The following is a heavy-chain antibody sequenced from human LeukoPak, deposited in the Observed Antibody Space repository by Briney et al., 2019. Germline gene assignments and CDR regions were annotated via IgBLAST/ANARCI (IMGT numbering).Heavy chain of an antibody. CDR1: GGSFSGYY. Sequence: SETLSLTCAVYGGSFSGYYWSWIRQPPGKGLEWIGEINHSGSTNYNPSLKSRVTISVDTSKNQFSLKLSSVTAADTAVYYCARRSNWFDPWGQGTLVTVSS. CDR2: INHSGST. CDR3: ARRSNWFDP. J-gene: IGHJ5*02. V-gene: IGHV4-34*01. D-gene: IGHD3-10*01.